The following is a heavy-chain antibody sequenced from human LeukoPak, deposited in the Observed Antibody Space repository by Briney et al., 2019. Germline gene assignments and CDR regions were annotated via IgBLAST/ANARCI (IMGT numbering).Heavy chain of an antibody. Sequence: GGSLRLSCVASGFTFGKYWMSWARQAPGKGLEWVANIKQDGSEKYYVDSVKGRFTISRDNAKKSLYLQMNSLRAEDTAVYYCGRDKSYGDSTDYWGQGTLVTVSS. V-gene: IGHV3-7*01. CDR3: GRDKSYGDSTDY. CDR2: IKQDGSEK. J-gene: IGHJ4*02. D-gene: IGHD4-17*01. CDR1: GFTFGKYW.